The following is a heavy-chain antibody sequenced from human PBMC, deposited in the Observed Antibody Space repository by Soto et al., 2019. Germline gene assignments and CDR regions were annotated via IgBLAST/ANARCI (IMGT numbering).Heavy chain of an antibody. D-gene: IGHD3-9*01. V-gene: IGHV1-8*01. J-gene: IGHJ6*02. CDR2: MNPNSGNT. CDR3: ARPNYDILTGSYYYYGMDV. CDR1: GYTFTSYD. Sequence: ASVKVSCKASGYTFTSYDINWVRQATGQGLEWMGWMNPNSGNTGYAQKFQGRVTMTRNTSISTAYMELSSLRSEDTTVYYCARPNYDILTGSYYYYGMDVWGQGTTVTVSS.